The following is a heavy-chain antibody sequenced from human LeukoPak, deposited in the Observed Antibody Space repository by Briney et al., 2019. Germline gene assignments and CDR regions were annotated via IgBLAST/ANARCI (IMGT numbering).Heavy chain of an antibody. D-gene: IGHD6-25*01. CDR1: GGPFRTTG. CDR3: AKEGGTFNWFDP. J-gene: IGHJ5*02. Sequence: ASVKVSCKASGGPFRTTGISWLRQAPGQGPEWMRGILPMLGRGNYPQKFQGRVTITADESTNTVYMELSGLRAEDTATYYCAKEGGTFNWFDPWGQGTRVTVSA. CDR2: ILPMLGRG. V-gene: IGHV1-69*13.